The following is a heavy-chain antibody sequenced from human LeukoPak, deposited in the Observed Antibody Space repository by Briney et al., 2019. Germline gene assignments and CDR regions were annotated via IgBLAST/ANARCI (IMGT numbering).Heavy chain of an antibody. CDR3: ARGIEDYDILTGFT. D-gene: IGHD3-9*01. CDR1: GYTFTGYY. CDR2: INPNSGGT. J-gene: IGHJ5*02. Sequence: GASVKVSCKASGYTFTGYYMHWVRQAPGQGLEWMRRINPNSGGTNYAQKFQGRVTMTRDTSISTAYMELSRLRSDDTAVYYCARGIEDYDILTGFTWGQGTLVTVSS. V-gene: IGHV1-2*06.